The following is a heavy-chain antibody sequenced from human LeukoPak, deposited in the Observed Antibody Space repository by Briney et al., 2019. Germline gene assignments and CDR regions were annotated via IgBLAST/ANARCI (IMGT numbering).Heavy chain of an antibody. V-gene: IGHV3-30-3*01. D-gene: IGHD5-12*01. CDR2: ISYDGSNK. CDR3: ATLSGYVIRDAFDI. CDR1: GFTFSSYA. Sequence: GRSLRLSCAASGFTFSSYAMHWVRQAPGKGLEWAAVISYDGSNKYYADSVKGRFTISRDNSKNTLYLQMNSLRAEDTAVYYCATLSGYVIRDAFDIWGQGTMVTVSS. J-gene: IGHJ3*02.